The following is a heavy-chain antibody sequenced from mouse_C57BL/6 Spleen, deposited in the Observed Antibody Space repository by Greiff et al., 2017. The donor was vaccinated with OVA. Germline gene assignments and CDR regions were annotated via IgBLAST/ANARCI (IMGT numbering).Heavy chain of an antibody. Sequence: ESGPGLVKPSQSLSLTCSVTGYSITSGYYWNWIRQFPGNKLEWMGYISYDGSNNYNPSLKNRISITRDTSKNQFFLKLNSVTTEDTATYYCARDEDYGSSYYFDYWGQGTTLTVSS. J-gene: IGHJ2*01. CDR2: ISYDGSN. V-gene: IGHV3-6*01. CDR3: ARDEDYGSSYYFDY. D-gene: IGHD1-1*01. CDR1: GYSITSGYY.